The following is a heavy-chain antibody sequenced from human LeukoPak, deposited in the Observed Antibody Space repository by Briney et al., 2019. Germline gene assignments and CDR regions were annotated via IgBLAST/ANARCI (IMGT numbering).Heavy chain of an antibody. CDR3: ARGLGVSSSWGY. Sequence: SETLSLTCAVYGGSFSGYYWSWIRQPPGKGLEWIGEINHSGSTNYNPSLKSRVTISVDTSKNQYSLKLSSVTAADTAVYYCARGLGVSSSWGYWGQGTLVTVSS. J-gene: IGHJ4*02. CDR2: INHSGST. CDR1: GGSFSGYY. D-gene: IGHD6-13*01. V-gene: IGHV4-34*01.